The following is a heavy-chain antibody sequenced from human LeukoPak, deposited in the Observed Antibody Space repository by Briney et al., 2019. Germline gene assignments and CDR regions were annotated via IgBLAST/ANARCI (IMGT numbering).Heavy chain of an antibody. J-gene: IGHJ6*03. CDR3: ARDRYDILTGYHSYYYYYMDV. CDR1: GDTFTSYY. CDR2: INPNSGGT. D-gene: IGHD3-9*01. Sequence: ASVKVSCKASGDTFTSYYMHWVRQAPGQGLEWMGWINPNSGGTNYAQKFQGRVTMTRDTSISTAYMELSRLRSDDTAVYYCARDRYDILTGYHSYYYYYMDVWGKGTTVTISS. V-gene: IGHV1-2*02.